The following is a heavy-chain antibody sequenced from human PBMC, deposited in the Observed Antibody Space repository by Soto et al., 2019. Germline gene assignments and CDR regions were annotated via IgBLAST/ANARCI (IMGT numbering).Heavy chain of an antibody. Sequence: GGSLRLSCTASGFTFSSFGMTWVRQAPGKGLEWVSTVNGGGDSTHYADSVKGRFSIFRDNSKNTVYLQMNSLRAEDSAIYYCLKDVGYVFILYEFWGQGTVVTVSP. V-gene: IGHV3-23*01. D-gene: IGHD3-3*01. J-gene: IGHJ4*02. CDR3: LKDVGYVFILYEF. CDR2: VNGGGDST. CDR1: GFTFSSFG.